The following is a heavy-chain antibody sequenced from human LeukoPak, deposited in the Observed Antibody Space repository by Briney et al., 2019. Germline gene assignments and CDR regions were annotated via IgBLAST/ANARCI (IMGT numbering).Heavy chain of an antibody. CDR2: ISYDGSNK. CDR3: ARDGRDYGDYFNY. J-gene: IGHJ4*02. CDR1: GFTFSSYA. Sequence: GGSLRLSCAASGFTFSSYAMHWVRQAPGKGLEWVAVISYDGSNKYYADSVKGRFTISRDNSKNTLYLQMNSLRAEDTAVYYCARDGRDYGDYFNYWGQGTLVTVSS. D-gene: IGHD4-17*01. V-gene: IGHV3-30-3*01.